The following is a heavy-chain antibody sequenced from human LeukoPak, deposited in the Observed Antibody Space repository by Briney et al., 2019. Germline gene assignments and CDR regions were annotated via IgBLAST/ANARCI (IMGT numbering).Heavy chain of an antibody. J-gene: IGHJ4*02. Sequence: GGSLRLSCAASGFTFDDYAMHWVRQAPGKGLEWVSLISGDGGSTYYADSVKGRFTISRDNSKNSLYLQMNSLRTEDTALYYCAKDGYCGGGSCQGVDYWGQGTLVTVSS. D-gene: IGHD2-15*01. CDR2: ISGDGGST. CDR1: GFTFDDYA. V-gene: IGHV3-43*02. CDR3: AKDGYCGGGSCQGVDY.